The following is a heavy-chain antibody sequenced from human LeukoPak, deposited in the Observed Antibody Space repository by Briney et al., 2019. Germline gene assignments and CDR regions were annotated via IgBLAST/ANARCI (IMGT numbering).Heavy chain of an antibody. D-gene: IGHD1-1*01. Sequence: PGGSLRLSCAASGFTFSRYAMSWVRQAPGKGLEWVSAISGGGDNTYYADYVRGRFTISRDNSKNTLFLQMNSLRAEDTAIYYCAKPVDGASVQRYFQHWGQGTLVTVSS. V-gene: IGHV3-23*01. CDR1: GFTFSRYA. CDR2: ISGGGDNT. CDR3: AKPVDGASVQRYFQH. J-gene: IGHJ1*01.